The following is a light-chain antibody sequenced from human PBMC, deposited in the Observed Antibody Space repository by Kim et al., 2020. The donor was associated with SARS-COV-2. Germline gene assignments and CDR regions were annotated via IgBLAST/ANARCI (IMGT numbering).Light chain of an antibody. CDR1: QSINIW. CDR2: DAS. V-gene: IGKV1-5*01. Sequence: GDRVTITCRASQSINIWLAWYQQKPGKAPNLLIYDASTLKSGAPSRFSGSGSGTEFTLSISSLQPDDFATYYCQQYKSYSWTFGQGTKVDIK. CDR3: QQYKSYSWT. J-gene: IGKJ1*01.